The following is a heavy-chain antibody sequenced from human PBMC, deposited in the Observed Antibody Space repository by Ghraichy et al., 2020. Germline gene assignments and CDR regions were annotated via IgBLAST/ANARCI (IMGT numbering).Heavy chain of an antibody. D-gene: IGHD6-13*01. Sequence: GGSLRLSCAASGFTFSSYGMHWVRQAPGKGLEWVAVISYDGSNKYYADSVKGRFTISRDNSKNTLYLQMNSLRAEDTAVYYCAKYGSSSSWYFYDEGACLDYWGQGTLVTVSS. J-gene: IGHJ4*02. CDR2: ISYDGSNK. CDR3: AKYGSSSSWYFYDEGACLDY. CDR1: GFTFSSYG. V-gene: IGHV3-30*18.